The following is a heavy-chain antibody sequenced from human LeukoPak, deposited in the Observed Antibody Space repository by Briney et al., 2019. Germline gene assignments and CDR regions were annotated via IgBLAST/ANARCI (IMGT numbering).Heavy chain of an antibody. Sequence: SETLSLTCAVYGGSFSGYYWSWIRQPPGKGLEWIGEINHSGSTNYNPSLKSRVTISVDTSRNQFSLKLSSVTAADTAVYYRARDSYYGSGAPLDYWGQGTLVTVSS. CDR3: ARDSYYGSGAPLDY. V-gene: IGHV4-34*01. J-gene: IGHJ4*02. CDR2: INHSGST. CDR1: GGSFSGYY. D-gene: IGHD3-10*01.